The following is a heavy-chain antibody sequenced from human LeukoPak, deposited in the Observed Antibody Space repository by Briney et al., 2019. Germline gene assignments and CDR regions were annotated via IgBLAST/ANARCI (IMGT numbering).Heavy chain of an antibody. D-gene: IGHD6-19*01. Sequence: SETLSLTCTVSGGSISSSSYYWGWIRQPPGKGLEWIGSIYYSGSTYYNPSLKSRVTISVDTSKNQFSLKLSSVTAADTAVYYCARSDSSGWRYWYFDLWGRGTLVTVSS. V-gene: IGHV4-39*07. CDR3: ARSDSSGWRYWYFDL. CDR1: GGSISSSSYY. CDR2: IYYSGST. J-gene: IGHJ2*01.